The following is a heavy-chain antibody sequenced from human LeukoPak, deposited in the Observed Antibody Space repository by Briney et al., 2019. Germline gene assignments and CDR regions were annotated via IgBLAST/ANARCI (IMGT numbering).Heavy chain of an antibody. CDR1: GYTLTELS. J-gene: IGHJ1*01. CDR3: ARRVTDSSGYYYFTEYFQH. V-gene: IGHV1-24*01. D-gene: IGHD3-22*01. Sequence: ASVKVSCKVSGYTLTELSMHWVRQAPGKGLEWMGGFDPEDGETIYAQKFQGRVTMTRNTSISTAYMELSSLRSEDTAVYYCARRVTDSSGYYYFTEYFQHWGQGTLVTVSS. CDR2: FDPEDGET.